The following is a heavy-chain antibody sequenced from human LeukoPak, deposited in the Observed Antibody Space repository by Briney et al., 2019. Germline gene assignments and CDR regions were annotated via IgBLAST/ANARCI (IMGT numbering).Heavy chain of an antibody. J-gene: IGHJ4*02. Sequence: SETLSLTCTVSGGSISSYYWSWIRQPPGKGLEWIGYIYYSGSTNYNPSLKSRVTISVDTSKNQFSLKLSSVTAADTAVYYCARETVLLWFGELSYFDYWGQGTLVTVSS. CDR3: ARETVLLWFGELSYFDY. CDR1: GGSISSYY. CDR2: IYYSGST. D-gene: IGHD3-10*01. V-gene: IGHV4-59*12.